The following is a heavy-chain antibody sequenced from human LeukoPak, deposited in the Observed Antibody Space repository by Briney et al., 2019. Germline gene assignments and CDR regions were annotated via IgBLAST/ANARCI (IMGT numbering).Heavy chain of an antibody. J-gene: IGHJ6*02. CDR3: ARGKRSAYYYCYGMDV. Sequence: GASVKVSCKASGYTCTSYGISWVRQAPGQGLEWMGWISAYNGNTNYAQKLQGRVTMTTDTSTSTAYMELRSLRSDDTAVYYCARGKRSAYYYCYGMDVWGQGTTVTVSS. V-gene: IGHV1-18*01. CDR2: ISAYNGNT. CDR1: GYTCTSYG.